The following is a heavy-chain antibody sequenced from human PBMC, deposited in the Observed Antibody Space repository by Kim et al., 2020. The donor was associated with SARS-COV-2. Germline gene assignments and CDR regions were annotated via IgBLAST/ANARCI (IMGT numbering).Heavy chain of an antibody. V-gene: IGHV3-23*01. J-gene: IGHJ6*02. D-gene: IGHD1-1*01. Sequence: SAHPVKGRVTISRDNSKNTLDLQANSLRAEDTAVYYCAKRDPTIGYGMDVWGQGTTVTVSS. CDR3: AKRDPTIGYGMDV.